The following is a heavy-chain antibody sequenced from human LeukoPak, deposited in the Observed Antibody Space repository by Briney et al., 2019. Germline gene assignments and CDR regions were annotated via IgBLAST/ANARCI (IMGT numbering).Heavy chain of an antibody. D-gene: IGHD3-3*01. Sequence: PGGSLRLSCAASGFTFSNHGMHWVRQAPGKGLEWVAFIRYDGSNKYYADAVKGRFTISRDNSKNTLYLQMNSLRGDDTAVYYCAKVLTWSGLYYFDYWGQGTLVTVSS. CDR3: AKVLTWSGLYYFDY. J-gene: IGHJ4*02. CDR1: GFTFSNHG. CDR2: IRYDGSNK. V-gene: IGHV3-30*02.